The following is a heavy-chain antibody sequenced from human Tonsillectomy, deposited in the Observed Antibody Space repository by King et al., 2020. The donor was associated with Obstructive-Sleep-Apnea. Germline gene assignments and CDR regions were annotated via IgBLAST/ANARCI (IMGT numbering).Heavy chain of an antibody. CDR1: GGSISSFY. CDR3: ARGVVATIFDY. D-gene: IGHD5-12*01. Sequence: QLQESGPGLVKPSETLSLTCTVSGGSISSFYWNWIRQPPGKGLEWIGYIYFSGSTNSNPSLKSRVTISVDTSKNQFSLKLSSVTAADTAVYYCARGVVATIFDYWGQGTLVTVSS. CDR2: IYFSGST. J-gene: IGHJ4*02. V-gene: IGHV4-59*01.